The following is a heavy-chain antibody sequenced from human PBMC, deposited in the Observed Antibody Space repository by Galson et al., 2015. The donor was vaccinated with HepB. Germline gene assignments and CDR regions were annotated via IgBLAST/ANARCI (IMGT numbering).Heavy chain of an antibody. J-gene: IGHJ4*02. CDR3: ARDAGEQYDILTGHYLNPGFDY. Sequence: SLRLSCAASGFTFSSYWMSWVRQAPGKGLEWVAKIKQDGSEKYYVDSVKGRFTISRDNAKNSLYLQMNSLRAEDTAVYYCARDAGEQYDILTGHYLNPGFDYWGQGTLVTVSS. V-gene: IGHV3-7*03. CDR2: IKQDGSEK. CDR1: GFTFSSYW. D-gene: IGHD3-9*01.